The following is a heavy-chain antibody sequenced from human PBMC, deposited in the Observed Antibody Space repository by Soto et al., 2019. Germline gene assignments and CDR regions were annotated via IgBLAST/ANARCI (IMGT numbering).Heavy chain of an antibody. V-gene: IGHV4-30-4*01. CDR3: ARSLALGDCSSTSCIDS. CDR1: GGSISSIDYY. CDR2: IYYRGNT. J-gene: IGHJ4*02. Sequence: SETLSLTCTVSGGSISSIDYYWSWIRQPPGQGLEWIGFIYYRGNTYYNPSLKSRITISGDTSKSRFALKLESVTAAGTAIYYCARSLALGDCSSTSCIDSWGQGIMVTVSS. D-gene: IGHD2-2*01.